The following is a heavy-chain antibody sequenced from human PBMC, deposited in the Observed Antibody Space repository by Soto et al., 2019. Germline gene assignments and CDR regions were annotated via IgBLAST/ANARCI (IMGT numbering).Heavy chain of an antibody. D-gene: IGHD4-4*01. J-gene: IGHJ5*02. Sequence: EVQLVESGGGLVQPGGSLRLSCAASGFTVSSNYMSWVRQAPGKGLEWVSGIYSGGSTYYADSVKGRFTISRDNSKNTLYLQMNSLRAEDTAVYYCANDYSNSWRFDLWGQGTLVTVSS. V-gene: IGHV3-66*01. CDR3: ANDYSNSWRFDL. CDR2: IYSGGST. CDR1: GFTVSSNY.